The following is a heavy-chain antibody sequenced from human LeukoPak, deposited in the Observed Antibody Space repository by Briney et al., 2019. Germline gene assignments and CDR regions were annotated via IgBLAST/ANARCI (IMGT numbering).Heavy chain of an antibody. Sequence: SETLSLTCTVSGGSISSSSYYWGWIRQPPGKGLEWIGSIYYSGNTYYNASLKSQVSISIDTSKNQFSLRLTSVTAADTAVYYCARARITIFGVVTPMDVWGKGTTVTVSS. CDR1: GGSISSSSYY. CDR2: IYYSGNT. V-gene: IGHV4-39*07. D-gene: IGHD3-3*01. CDR3: ARARITIFGVVTPMDV. J-gene: IGHJ6*03.